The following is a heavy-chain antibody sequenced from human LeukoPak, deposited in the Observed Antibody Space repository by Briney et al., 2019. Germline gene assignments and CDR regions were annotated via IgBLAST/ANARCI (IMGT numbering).Heavy chain of an antibody. Sequence: QSGSSLRLSCAASGFTFSSYGMHWVRQAPGKGLEWVAVIWYDGSKEYYADSVKGRFTISKDNAKNSLYLQMNSLRAEDTALYHCARNNGMDVWGQGTTVIVSS. CDR2: IWYDGSKE. CDR3: ARNNGMDV. J-gene: IGHJ6*02. CDR1: GFTFSSYG. V-gene: IGHV3-33*01.